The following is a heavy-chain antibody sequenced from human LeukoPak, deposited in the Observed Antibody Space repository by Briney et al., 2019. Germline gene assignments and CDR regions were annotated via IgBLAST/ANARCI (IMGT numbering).Heavy chain of an antibody. V-gene: IGHV3-9*01. J-gene: IGHJ6*03. Sequence: GGSLRLSCAASGFTFDDYTMHWVRQAPGKGLEWVSGISWNSGSIGYADSVKGRFTISRDNAKNSLYLQMNSLRAEDTAVYYCARERFDTSYYYYYYMDVWGKGTTVTVSS. CDR3: ARERFDTSYYYYYYMDV. D-gene: IGHD5-18*01. CDR2: ISWNSGSI. CDR1: GFTFDDYT.